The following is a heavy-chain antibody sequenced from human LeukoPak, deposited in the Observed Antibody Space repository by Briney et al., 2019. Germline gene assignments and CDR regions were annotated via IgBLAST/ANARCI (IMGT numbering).Heavy chain of an antibody. J-gene: IGHJ5*02. Sequence: PSETLSLTCTVSGVSISTSRYYWGWIRQPPGKGLEWIGEINHSGSTNYNPSLKSRVTISVDTSKNQFSLKLSSVTAADTAVYYCARQSTLRYFGWENWFDPWGQGTLVTVSS. CDR3: ARQSTLRYFGWENWFDP. V-gene: IGHV4-39*01. D-gene: IGHD3-9*01. CDR1: GVSISTSRYY. CDR2: INHSGST.